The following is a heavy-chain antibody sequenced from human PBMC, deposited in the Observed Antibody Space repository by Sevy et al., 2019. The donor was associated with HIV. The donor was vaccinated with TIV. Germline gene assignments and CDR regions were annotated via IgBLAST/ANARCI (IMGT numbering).Heavy chain of an antibody. CDR1: GGSISSYY. J-gene: IGHJ4*02. V-gene: IGHV4-59*01. CDR3: AGGADSSGYSDY. D-gene: IGHD3-22*01. Sequence: SETLSLTCTVSGGSISSYYWSWIRQPPGKGLEWIGYIYYSGSTNYNPSLKSRVTISVDTSKNQFSLKLSSVTAADTAVYYCAGGADSSGYSDYWGQGTLVTVSS. CDR2: IYYSGST.